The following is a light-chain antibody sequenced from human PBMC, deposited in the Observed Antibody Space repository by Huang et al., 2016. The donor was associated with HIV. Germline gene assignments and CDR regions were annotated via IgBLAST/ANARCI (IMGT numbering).Light chain of an antibody. J-gene: IGKJ4*01. V-gene: IGKV3D-15*01. CDR3: QQYDNWPPGLT. CDR1: QNVRNN. CDR2: DTS. Sequence: EIMMTQSPATLSVSPGGRATLSCRASQNVRNNLAWYQQKTGQAPRPLISDTSTRASGIPARVTGSGSGTEFTLTISGLQSEDFAIYYCQQYDNWPPGLTFGGGTKVEI.